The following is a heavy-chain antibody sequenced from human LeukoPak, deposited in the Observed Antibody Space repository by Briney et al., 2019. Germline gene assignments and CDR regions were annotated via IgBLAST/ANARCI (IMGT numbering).Heavy chain of an antibody. D-gene: IGHD7-27*01. Sequence: GGALRLSCAASVFTFSSYGMHWVRPAPAKGLEWVAVISYDGSNKYYADTVKGRFTISRDNSKNTLYMQMNSLRAEDTAVYYDAKDSWGFPYGMDVWGQGTTVTVSS. CDR1: VFTFSSYG. CDR3: AKDSWGFPYGMDV. CDR2: ISYDGSNK. V-gene: IGHV3-30*18. J-gene: IGHJ6*02.